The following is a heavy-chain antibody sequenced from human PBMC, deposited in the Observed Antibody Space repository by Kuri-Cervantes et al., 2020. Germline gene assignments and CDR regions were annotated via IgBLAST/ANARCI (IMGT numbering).Heavy chain of an antibody. D-gene: IGHD5-12*01. CDR3: AKGSDSGYDQDY. CDR1: GFTFSSYA. CDR2: ISGSGGST. J-gene: IGHJ4*02. Sequence: GEPLKISCAASGFTFSSYAMSWVRQAPGKGLEWVSGISGSGGSTYYADSVKGWFTISRDNSKNTLFLRMNSLRAEDTAVYYCAKGSDSGYDQDYWGQGSLVTVSS. V-gene: IGHV3-23*01.